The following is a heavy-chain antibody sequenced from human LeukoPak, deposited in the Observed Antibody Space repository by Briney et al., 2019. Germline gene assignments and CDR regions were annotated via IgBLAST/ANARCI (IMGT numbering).Heavy chain of an antibody. V-gene: IGHV5-51*01. CDR3: ARQEYCSGGSCYTWFDP. CDR1: GYSFTNYW. Sequence: GESLKISCQGSGYSFTNYWIGWVRQMPGKGLECMGIIYPGDSDTRYSPSFQGQVTISADKSISTAYLQWSSLKASDTAMYYCARQEYCSGGSCYTWFDPWGQGTLITVSS. D-gene: IGHD2-15*01. CDR2: IYPGDSDT. J-gene: IGHJ5*02.